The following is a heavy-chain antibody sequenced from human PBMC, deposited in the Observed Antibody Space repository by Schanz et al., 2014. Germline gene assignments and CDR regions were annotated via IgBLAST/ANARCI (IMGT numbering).Heavy chain of an antibody. D-gene: IGHD5-12*01. Sequence: VQSVHSGTEVQKLGASVKVSCQTSGYTFTAYGINWVRQAPGQGPEFMGWISTFRNEDTNSAQRFQGRLTMTTDTSTSTAYMELRSLRSEDTAVYYCARDFSAYVGNYFDYWGQGTLVTVSS. V-gene: IGHV1-18*01. J-gene: IGHJ4*02. CDR3: ARDFSAYVGNYFDY. CDR2: ISTFRNEDT. CDR1: GYTFTAYG.